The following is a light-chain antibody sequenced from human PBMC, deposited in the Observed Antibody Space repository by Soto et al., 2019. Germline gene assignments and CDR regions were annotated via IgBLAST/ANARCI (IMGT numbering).Light chain of an antibody. J-gene: IGKJ2*01. CDR2: SAS. Sequence: DIQMTQSPSTLSASVGDRVNITCRASQSVGRWLAWYQQKPGKAPKLLVFSASRLDSGAPSRFSGSGSGTDFTITSSSLQPDDFATYYCQQYNSFSTFGQGTKLEIK. CDR3: QQYNSFST. CDR1: QSVGRW. V-gene: IGKV1-5*03.